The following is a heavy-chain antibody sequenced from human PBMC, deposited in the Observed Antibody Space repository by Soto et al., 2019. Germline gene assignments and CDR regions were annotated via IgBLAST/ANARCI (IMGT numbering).Heavy chain of an antibody. V-gene: IGHV4-4*07. D-gene: IGHD3-9*01. Sequence: SETLSLTCTVSDDFISSYYWNWIRQPAGKGLEWIGRVSTNGATNYNPSLESRVTMSVDTSKNQFSLKLTSATAADTAVYFCARADYEILTGSYAMDVWGQGTTVTVSS. CDR1: DDFISSYY. CDR2: VSTNGAT. CDR3: ARADYEILTGSYAMDV. J-gene: IGHJ6*02.